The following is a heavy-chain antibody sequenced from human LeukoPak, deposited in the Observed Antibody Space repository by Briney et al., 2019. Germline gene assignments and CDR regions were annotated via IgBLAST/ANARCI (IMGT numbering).Heavy chain of an antibody. CDR3: ASADYYYYYMDV. D-gene: IGHD3-10*01. CDR1: IGSITNYY. V-gene: IGHV4-59*06. Sequence: SETLSLTCTVSIGSITNYYWSWIRQPPGKGLEWIGYIYYSGSTYYNPSLKSRATISVDTSKNQFSLKLSSVTAADTAVYYCASADYYYYYMDVWGKGTTVTVSS. J-gene: IGHJ6*03. CDR2: IYYSGST.